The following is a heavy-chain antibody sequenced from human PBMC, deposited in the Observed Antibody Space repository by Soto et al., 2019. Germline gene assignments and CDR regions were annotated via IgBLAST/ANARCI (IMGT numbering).Heavy chain of an antibody. CDR1: GYTLTNYA. D-gene: IGHD4-4*01. V-gene: IGHV1-3*01. Sequence: GPVEVSCKASGYTLTNYAMHLVRPAPGQRLEWMGWINAGNGNTKYSQKFQGRVTITRDTSASTAYMELSSLRSEDTAVYYCARESDYSNYNWFDPWGQGTLVTVSS. J-gene: IGHJ5*02. CDR3: ARESDYSNYNWFDP. CDR2: INAGNGNT.